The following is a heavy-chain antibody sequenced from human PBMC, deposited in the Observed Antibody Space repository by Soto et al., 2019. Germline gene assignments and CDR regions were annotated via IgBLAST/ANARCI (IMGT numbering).Heavy chain of an antibody. CDR1: GFTFDDYA. J-gene: IGHJ4*02. D-gene: IGHD6-6*01. CDR3: VKDTGAGRRGAFDY. Sequence: EVQLVESGGGLVQPGRSLRLSCAASGFTFDDYAMHWVRQAPGKGLEWVSNINWDSGFIDYADSVKGRFTISRDNAKNSLYLPMSSLRPEDTAFYYCVKDTGAGRRGAFDYWGQGTLVTVSS. V-gene: IGHV3-9*01. CDR2: INWDSGFI.